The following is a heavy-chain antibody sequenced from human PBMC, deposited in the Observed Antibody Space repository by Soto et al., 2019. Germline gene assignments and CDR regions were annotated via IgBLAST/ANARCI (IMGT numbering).Heavy chain of an antibody. V-gene: IGHV1-69*02. CDR2: IIPILGIA. D-gene: IGHD5-18*01. CDR1: GGTFSSYT. CDR3: ATLPGYSYGYVDY. Sequence: ASVTVSCKASGGTFSSYTISWVRQAPGQGLEWMGRIIPILGIANYAQKFQGRVTITADKSTSTAYMELSSLRSEDTAVYYCATLPGYSYGYVDYWGQGTLVTVSS. J-gene: IGHJ4*02.